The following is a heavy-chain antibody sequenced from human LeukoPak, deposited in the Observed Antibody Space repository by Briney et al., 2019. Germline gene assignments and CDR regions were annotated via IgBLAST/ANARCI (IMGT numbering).Heavy chain of an antibody. CDR3: AKKGDYYGSGSYGYPYYFDY. Sequence: GGSLRLSCAASGFTFSSYGMHWVRQAPGKGLEWVAFIRYDGSNKYYADSVKGRFTISRDNSKNTLYLQMNSLRAEDTAVYYCAKKGDYYGSGSYGYPYYFDYWGQGTLVTVSS. D-gene: IGHD3-10*01. V-gene: IGHV3-30*02. CDR2: IRYDGSNK. CDR1: GFTFSSYG. J-gene: IGHJ4*02.